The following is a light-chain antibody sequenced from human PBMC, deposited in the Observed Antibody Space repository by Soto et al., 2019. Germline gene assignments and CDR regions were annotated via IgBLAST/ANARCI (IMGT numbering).Light chain of an antibody. CDR2: DVS. J-gene: IGLJ2*01. CDR1: SSDVGGYNY. CDR3: CAYAGSYTLYVL. V-gene: IGLV2-11*01. Sequence: QSALTQPRSVSGSPGQSVTIPCTGTSSDVGGYNYVSWYQQHPGKAPKLMIYDVSKRPSGVPDRFSGSKSGNTASLTISGLQAEDEADYYCCAYAGSYTLYVLFGGGTKLTGL.